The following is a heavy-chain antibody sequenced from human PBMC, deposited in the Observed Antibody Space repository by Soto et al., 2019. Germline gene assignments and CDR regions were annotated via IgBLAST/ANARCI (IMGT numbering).Heavy chain of an antibody. J-gene: IGHJ4*02. Sequence: ASVKVSCKASGYTFTSYDINWVRQATGQGLEWMGWMNPNSGNTGYAQKFQGRVTMTRNTSISTTYMELSSLRSDDTAVYYCARISYDILTGYFNYFDYWGQGTLVTVS. CDR2: MNPNSGNT. CDR3: ARISYDILTGYFNYFDY. CDR1: GYTFTSYD. V-gene: IGHV1-8*01. D-gene: IGHD3-9*01.